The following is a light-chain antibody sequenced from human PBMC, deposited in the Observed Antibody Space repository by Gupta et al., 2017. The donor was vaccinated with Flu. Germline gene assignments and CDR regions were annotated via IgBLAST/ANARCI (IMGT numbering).Light chain of an antibody. CDR1: QGISYY. J-gene: IGKJ4*01. CDR3: QQDYNFPLT. CDR2: DAS. V-gene: IGKV1-33*01. Sequence: DTQITQSPSSLSASLGDRVTITCQASQGISYYLNWYQQKPGKAPNLPLYDASNSKTGVPSRFSGSGYGTAFPIISSSLQPADNSANSCQQDYNFPLTFGGGTKVEIK.